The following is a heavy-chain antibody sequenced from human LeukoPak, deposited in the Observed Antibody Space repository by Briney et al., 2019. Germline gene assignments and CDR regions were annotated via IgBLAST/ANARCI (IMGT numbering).Heavy chain of an antibody. CDR1: GYTFTGYY. D-gene: IGHD7-27*01. V-gene: IGHV1-2*02. J-gene: IGHJ4*02. Sequence: ASVKVSCKASGYTFTGYYMHWVRQAPGQGLEWMGWINPNSGGTNYAQKFQGRVTMTRDMSISTAYMELSRLRSDDTAVYYCARFSPRAMGNYLDFWGQGTLVTVSS. CDR3: ARFSPRAMGNYLDF. CDR2: INPNSGGT.